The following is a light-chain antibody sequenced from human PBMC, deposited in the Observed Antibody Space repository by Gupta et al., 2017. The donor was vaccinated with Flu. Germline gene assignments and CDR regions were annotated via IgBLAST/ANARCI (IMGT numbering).Light chain of an antibody. CDR3: MQGTHWPT. Sequence: ISCRSSQSLVNRNRNTYLTWFQQRPGQSPRRLIYRVSNRDSGVPDRFSGSGSGTDFTLKISRVEAEDVGIYYCMQGTHWPTFGQGTKVEIK. J-gene: IGKJ1*01. CDR2: RVS. CDR1: QSLVNRNRNTY. V-gene: IGKV2-30*01.